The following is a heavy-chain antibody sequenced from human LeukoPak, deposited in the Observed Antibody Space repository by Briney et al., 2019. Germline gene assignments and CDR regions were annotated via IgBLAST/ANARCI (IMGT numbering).Heavy chain of an antibody. D-gene: IGHD2-2*02. CDR2: IKSDGSST. Sequence: GGSLGLSCAASGFTFSSYWMHWVRQAPGKGLVWVSRIKSDGSSTSYADSVKGRFTISRDNAKNTLSLQVNSLRAEDTAVYYCARDHCSSTSCYTQYYYMDVWGKGTTVTVSS. CDR3: ARDHCSSTSCYTQYYYMDV. V-gene: IGHV3-74*01. CDR1: GFTFSSYW. J-gene: IGHJ6*03.